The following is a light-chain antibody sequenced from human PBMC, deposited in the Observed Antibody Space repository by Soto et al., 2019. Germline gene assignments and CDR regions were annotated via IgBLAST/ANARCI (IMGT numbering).Light chain of an antibody. J-gene: IGKJ3*01. V-gene: IGKV1D-13*01. CDR2: DAS. CDR1: QGISSA. CDR3: QQFYDYPFT. Sequence: AIQLTQSPSSLSASVGDSVTITCRTSQGISSALAWYQQKPGRPPKLLIYDASNLESGVPSRFSGSRSGTDVTLTVSSLQPEDFATYYCQQFYDYPFTFGPGTKVDFK.